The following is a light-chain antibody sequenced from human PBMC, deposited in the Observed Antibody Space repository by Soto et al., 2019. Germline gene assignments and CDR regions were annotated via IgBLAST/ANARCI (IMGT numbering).Light chain of an antibody. CDR2: DAS. CDR3: QKRGNWPLM. Sequence: EIVLTQSPAILSLSPGERATLSCRASQSVSSYFAWYQQKPGQAPRLLIYDASNRATGIPARFSGSGSGTDFTPTISSLEPEDFAVYYCQKRGNWPLMFGQGTKVDIK. CDR1: QSVSSY. J-gene: IGKJ1*01. V-gene: IGKV3-11*01.